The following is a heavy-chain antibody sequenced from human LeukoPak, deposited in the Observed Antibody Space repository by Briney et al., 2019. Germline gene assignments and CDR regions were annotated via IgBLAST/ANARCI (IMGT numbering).Heavy chain of an antibody. CDR1: GLTFSTSE. CDR3: AKEIPLARGDAFDI. D-gene: IGHD1-26*01. J-gene: IGHJ3*02. Sequence: PGGSVRLCCEGSGLTFSTSEINWVRQATGKGLEWISYTNGGGNVNFYADSVKGRFKISRDNAKNFLYLQMNGLRAEDTATYYCAKEIPLARGDAFDIWGQGTLVIVSS. V-gene: IGHV3-48*03. CDR2: TNGGGNVN.